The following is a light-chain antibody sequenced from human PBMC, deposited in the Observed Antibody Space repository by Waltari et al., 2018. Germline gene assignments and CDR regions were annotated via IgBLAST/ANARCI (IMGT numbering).Light chain of an antibody. CDR3: CSYAGSYTWV. CDR1: SSDGGNYNL. J-gene: IGLJ3*02. Sequence: QSALTQPASGSGSPGQSITISCTGTSSDGGNYNLVPWYQQYPGKAPKGMIYDDNRRPSGVSDRFSGSKSGNTASLTISGVQAEDEADYYCCSYAGSYTWVFGGGTKLTVL. CDR2: DDN. V-gene: IGLV2-23*01.